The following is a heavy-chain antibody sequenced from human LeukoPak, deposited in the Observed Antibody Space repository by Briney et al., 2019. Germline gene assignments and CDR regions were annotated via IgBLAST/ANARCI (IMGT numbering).Heavy chain of an antibody. CDR1: GGSISSYY. D-gene: IGHD6-13*01. Sequence: PSETLSLTCTVSGGSISSYYWSWIRRPPGKGLEWIGYIYYSGSTNYNPSLKSQVTISVDTSKNQFSLKLSSVTTADTAVYYCARGFRIAAAVGYWGQGTLVTVSS. J-gene: IGHJ4*02. CDR3: ARGFRIAAAVGY. CDR2: IYYSGST. V-gene: IGHV4-59*01.